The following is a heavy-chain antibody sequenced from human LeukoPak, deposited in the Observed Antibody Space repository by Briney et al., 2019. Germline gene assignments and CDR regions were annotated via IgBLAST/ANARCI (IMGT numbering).Heavy chain of an antibody. CDR2: IYYSGST. CDR1: GGSISSYY. CDR3: ARRGVRGDYEYYFDY. Sequence: PSETLSLTCTVSGGSISSYYWSWIRQPPGKGLEYIGYIYYSGSTNYNPSLKSRVTISVDTSKNQFSLKLSSVTAADTAVYYCARRGVRGDYEYYFDYWGQGTLVTVSS. V-gene: IGHV4-59*01. D-gene: IGHD3-10*01. J-gene: IGHJ4*02.